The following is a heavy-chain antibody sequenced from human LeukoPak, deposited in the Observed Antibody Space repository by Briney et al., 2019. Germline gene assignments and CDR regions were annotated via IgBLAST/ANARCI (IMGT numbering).Heavy chain of an antibody. CDR1: GFTFSDYY. CDR3: ARLLPFGSSGLLNWFDP. CDR2: IYYSGST. D-gene: IGHD3-22*01. V-gene: IGHV4-39*01. Sequence: GSLRLSCAASGFTFSDYYMNWVRQAPGKGLEWIGSIYYSGSTYYNPSLKSRVTISVDTSKDQFSLKLSSVTAADTAVYYCARLLPFGSSGLLNWFDPWGQGTLVTVSS. J-gene: IGHJ5*02.